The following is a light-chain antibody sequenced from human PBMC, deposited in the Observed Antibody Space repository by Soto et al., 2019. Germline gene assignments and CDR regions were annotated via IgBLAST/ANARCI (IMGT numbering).Light chain of an antibody. J-gene: IGKJ1*01. V-gene: IGKV3-15*01. CDR1: LSVTNN. CDR2: GAS. Sequence: EIMMTQSPATLSVSPGERATLSCRASLSVTNNLAWYQQKPGQAPRLLIYGASTRATGVPARFSGGGSGTEFTLTISSLQSEDFAVYYCQQYNNWPPSWTFGQGTKVEIK. CDR3: QQYNNWPPSWT.